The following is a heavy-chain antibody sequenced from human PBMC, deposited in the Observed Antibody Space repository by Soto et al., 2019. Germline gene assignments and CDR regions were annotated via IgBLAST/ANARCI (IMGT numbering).Heavy chain of an antibody. V-gene: IGHV4-4*02. Sequence: SETLSLTCAFSGGSFTSNNWWTWVRQPPGQGLEWIGEIYRTGSTNYSPSLKRRVTKSLDKSENQCFRKVTSLAAADTAVYYCAGRDPGTSVDYWGQGTLVTVSS. CDR1: GGSFTSNNW. J-gene: IGHJ4*02. CDR2: IYRTGST. CDR3: AGRDPGTSVDY. D-gene: IGHD1-7*01.